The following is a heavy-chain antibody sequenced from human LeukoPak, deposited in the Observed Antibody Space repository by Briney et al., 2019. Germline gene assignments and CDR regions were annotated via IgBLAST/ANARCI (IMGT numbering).Heavy chain of an antibody. V-gene: IGHV3-53*01. CDR3: TTDGFGELFAFDI. Sequence: GGSLRLSCAASGFIVSSNYMSWVRQAPGNGLEWVSVIYSGGSTYYADSVKGRFTISRDKSKNTLYLQMNSLKTEDTAVYYCTTDGFGELFAFDIWGQGTMVTVSS. J-gene: IGHJ3*02. D-gene: IGHD3-10*01. CDR1: GFIVSSNY. CDR2: IYSGGST.